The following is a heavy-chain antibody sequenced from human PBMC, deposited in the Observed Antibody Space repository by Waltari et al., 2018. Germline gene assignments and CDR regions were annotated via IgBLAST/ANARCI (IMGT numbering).Heavy chain of an antibody. V-gene: IGHV1-46*01. D-gene: IGHD3-3*01. J-gene: IGHJ6*03. CDR2: INPSGGST. CDR3: ARDRGEGYYDFWSGYSYYYYMDV. CDR1: GYTFTSYY. Sequence: QVQLVQSGAEVKKPGASVKVSCKASGYTFTSYYMPWVRQAHGQGLEGMGIINPSGGSTSYAQKFQGRVTMTRDTSTSTVYMELSSLRSEDTAVYYCARDRGEGYYDFWSGYSYYYYMDVWGKGTTVTVSS.